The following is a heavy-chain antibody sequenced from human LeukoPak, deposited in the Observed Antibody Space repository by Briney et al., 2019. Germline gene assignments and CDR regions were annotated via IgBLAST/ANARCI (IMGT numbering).Heavy chain of an antibody. J-gene: IGHJ4*02. Sequence: GASVMVSCKVSGYTLTELSMHWVRQAPGKGLEWMGGFDPEDGETIYAQKFQGRVTMTEDTSTDTAYMELSSLRSEDTAVYYCATDTHYYDPRWGGYWGQGTLVTVSS. V-gene: IGHV1-24*01. CDR1: GYTLTELS. D-gene: IGHD3-22*01. CDR3: ATDTHYYDPRWGGY. CDR2: FDPEDGET.